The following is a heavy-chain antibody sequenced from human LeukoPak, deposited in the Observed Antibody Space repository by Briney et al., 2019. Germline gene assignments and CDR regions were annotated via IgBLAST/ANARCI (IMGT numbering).Heavy chain of an antibody. D-gene: IGHD3-10*01. CDR1: GYTFTSYG. J-gene: IGHJ4*02. CDR3: ARVALGITMVRGVIPYFDY. Sequence: ASVKVSCKASGYTFTSYGISWVRQAPGQGLEWMRWISAYNGNTNYAQKLQGRVTMTTDTSTSTAYMELRSLRSDDTAVYYCARVALGITMVRGVIPYFDYWGQGTLVTVSS. CDR2: ISAYNGNT. V-gene: IGHV1-18*04.